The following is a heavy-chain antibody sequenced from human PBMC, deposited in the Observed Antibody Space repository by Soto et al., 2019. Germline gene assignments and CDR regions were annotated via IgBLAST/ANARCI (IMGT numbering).Heavy chain of an antibody. CDR1: GFTVSSNY. V-gene: IGHV3-66*01. D-gene: IGHD6-6*01. CDR2: IYSGGST. J-gene: IGHJ4*02. CDR3: ARVQAEYSSAAEGYYFDY. Sequence: EVQLVESGGGLVQPGGSLRLSCAASGFTVSSNYMSWVRQAPGKGLEWVSVIYSGGSTYYADSVKGRFTISRDNSKNTLSLQINSLTAEDTAVYYCARVQAEYSSAAEGYYFDYWGQGTLVTVSS.